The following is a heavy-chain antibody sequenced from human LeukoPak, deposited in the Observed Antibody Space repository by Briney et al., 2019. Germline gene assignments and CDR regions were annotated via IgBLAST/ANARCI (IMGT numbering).Heavy chain of an antibody. V-gene: IGHV1-2*02. J-gene: IGHJ5*02. CDR1: GYTFTGYY. Sequence: PTASVKVSCKASGYTFTGYYMHWVRQAPGQGLEWMGWINPNSGGTNYAQKLQGRVTMTTDTSTSTAYMELRSLRSDDTAVYYCARDWAVDMAGPPNWFDPWGQGTLVTVSS. CDR3: ARDWAVDMAGPPNWFDP. D-gene: IGHD5-12*01. CDR2: INPNSGGT.